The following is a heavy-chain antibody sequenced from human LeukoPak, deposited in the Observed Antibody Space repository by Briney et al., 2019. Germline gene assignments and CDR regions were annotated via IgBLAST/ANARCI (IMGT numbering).Heavy chain of an antibody. CDR1: GFTFSSYG. CDR3: ARDRSGTRGYYYYYYMNV. CDR2: ISYDRSNK. V-gene: IGHV3-30*03. D-gene: IGHD1-14*01. J-gene: IGHJ6*03. Sequence: PGGSLRLSCAASGFTFSSYGMHWVRQAPGKGLERVALISYDRSNKAYADSVKGRFTISRDNSKNTLYLQMNSLRADDTAVYYCARDRSGTRGYYYYYYMNVWGKGTTVTVSS.